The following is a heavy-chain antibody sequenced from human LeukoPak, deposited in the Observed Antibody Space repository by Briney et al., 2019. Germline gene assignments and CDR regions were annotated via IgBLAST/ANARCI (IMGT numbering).Heavy chain of an antibody. D-gene: IGHD3-16*01. J-gene: IGHJ4*02. CDR2: LSGSGGST. CDR3: GKGLYHDYSGIGDY. V-gene: IGHV3-23*01. Sequence: GGSLRLSCAASGFTFSSYAMSWVRQAPGKGLEWVSALSGSGGSTYYADSVKGRFTISRDNSKNTLFLQMNSLRAEDTAVYYCGKGLYHDYSGIGDYWGQGTLVTVSS. CDR1: GFTFSSYA.